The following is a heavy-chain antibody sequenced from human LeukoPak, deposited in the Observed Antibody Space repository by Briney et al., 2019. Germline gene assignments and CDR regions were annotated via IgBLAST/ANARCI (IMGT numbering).Heavy chain of an antibody. D-gene: IGHD3-22*01. J-gene: IGHJ4*02. V-gene: IGHV3-23*01. CDR1: GFTFSSYA. CDR3: AKDYYDSSGPSFDY. Sequence: AGGSLRLSCAASGFTFSSYAMGWVPQAPGKGLQWVSAISGGGGSTYYADSVKGRFTISRDNSKNTLFLQMNSLRAEDTAVYYCAKDYYDSSGPSFDYWGQGTLVTVSS. CDR2: ISGGGGST.